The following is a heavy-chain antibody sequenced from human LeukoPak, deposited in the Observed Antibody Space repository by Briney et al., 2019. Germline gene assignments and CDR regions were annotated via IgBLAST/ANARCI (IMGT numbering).Heavy chain of an antibody. J-gene: IGHJ4*02. CDR1: GDSISTYY. D-gene: IGHD2-15*01. CDR3: ARLRWQPVGPYFDY. V-gene: IGHV4-59*12. CDR2: IYSSGNT. Sequence: PSETLSLTCSFSGDSISTYYWSWIRQSPGKGLEWIGHIYSSGNTDYNSSLKSRVTISVDTSKSQFSLRLSSVTATATAVYYCARLRWQPVGPYFDYWGQGILVSVSS.